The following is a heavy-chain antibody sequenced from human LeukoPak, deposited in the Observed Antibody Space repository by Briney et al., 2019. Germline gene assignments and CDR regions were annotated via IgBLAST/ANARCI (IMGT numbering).Heavy chain of an antibody. D-gene: IGHD1-26*01. CDR3: ARDPLIIGGFDL. CDR2: IYYSGNT. J-gene: IGHJ2*01. CDR1: GGSISSYY. V-gene: IGHV4-59*01. Sequence: SETLSLTCTVSGGSISSYYWTWIRQPPGKGLEWLGYIYYSGNTNYNPSLKSRVTISLDTSKNQFSLKLSSVTAADTAVYYCARDPLIIGGFDLWGRGTLVTVSS.